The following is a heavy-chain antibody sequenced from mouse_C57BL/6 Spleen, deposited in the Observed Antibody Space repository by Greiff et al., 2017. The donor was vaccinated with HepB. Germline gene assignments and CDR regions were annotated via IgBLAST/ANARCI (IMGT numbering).Heavy chain of an antibody. V-gene: IGHV1-54*01. CDR3: ARAYYSDYYAMDY. CDR2: INPGSGGT. D-gene: IGHD2-12*01. Sequence: QVQLQQSGAELVRPGTSVKVSCKASGYSFTNYLIEWVKQRPGQGLEWIGVINPGSGGTNYNEKFKGKATLTADKSSSTAYMQLSSLTSEDSAVYFGARAYYSDYYAMDYWGQGTSVTVSS. CDR1: GYSFTNYL. J-gene: IGHJ4*01.